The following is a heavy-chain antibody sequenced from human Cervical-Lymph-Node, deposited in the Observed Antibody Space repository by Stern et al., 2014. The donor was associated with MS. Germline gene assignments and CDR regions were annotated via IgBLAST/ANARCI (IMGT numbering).Heavy chain of an antibody. D-gene: IGHD5-24*01. CDR3: SRDADGYSLVFGY. CDR2: IHYSGTT. J-gene: IGHJ4*02. V-gene: IGHV4-30-4*01. CDR1: GGSISSAEYY. Sequence: QLHLQESGPGLVKPSQTLSLTCAVTGGSISSAEYYWSWIRQSPGKGLEWIGYIHYSGTTYYNPSLKSRVTISVDTSKNQFSLNLRSVTAADTAVYYCSRDADGYSLVFGYWGRGTLVTVSS.